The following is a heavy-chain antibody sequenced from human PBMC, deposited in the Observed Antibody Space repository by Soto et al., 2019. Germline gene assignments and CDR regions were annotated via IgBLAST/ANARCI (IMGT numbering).Heavy chain of an antibody. V-gene: IGHV3-33*01. J-gene: IGHJ4*02. CDR2: IWYDGSNK. CDR3: ARDEEIGDIVATGLDY. CDR1: GFTFSSYG. D-gene: IGHD5-12*01. Sequence: QVQLVESGGGVVQPGRSLRLSCAASGFTFSSYGMHWVRQAPGKGLEWVAVIWYDGSNKYYADSVKGRFTISRDNSKNTLYLQMNSLRAEDTAVYYCARDEEIGDIVATGLDYWGQGTLVTVSS.